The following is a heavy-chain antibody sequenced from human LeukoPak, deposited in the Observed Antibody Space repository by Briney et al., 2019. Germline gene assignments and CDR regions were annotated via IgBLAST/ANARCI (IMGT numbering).Heavy chain of an antibody. CDR1: GGSISSDTYY. D-gene: IGHD5-18*01. CDR3: ARESGYSSGRDY. J-gene: IGHJ4*02. V-gene: IGHV4-61*02. Sequence: TLSLTCTVSGGSISSDTYYWSWIRQPAGKGLEWIGRIYTSGSTNYNPSLKSRVTILVDTSKKQFSLKLSSVTAADTAVYYCARESGYSSGRDYWGQGTLVTVSS. CDR2: IYTSGST.